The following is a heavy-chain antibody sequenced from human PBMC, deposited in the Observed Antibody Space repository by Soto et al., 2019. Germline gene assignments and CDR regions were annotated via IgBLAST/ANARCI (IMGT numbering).Heavy chain of an antibody. CDR2: IFYSGST. Sequence: PSETLSLTCTVSGGSINAFFWSWVRQPPGKGLESIGYIFYSGSTNYNPSLKSRVTISLDTSKTRFSLNLTSVTAADTAVYYCATQTGLYYYGLDVWGQGTMVTVSS. J-gene: IGHJ6*02. CDR3: ATQTGLYYYGLDV. V-gene: IGHV4-59*01. CDR1: GGSINAFF.